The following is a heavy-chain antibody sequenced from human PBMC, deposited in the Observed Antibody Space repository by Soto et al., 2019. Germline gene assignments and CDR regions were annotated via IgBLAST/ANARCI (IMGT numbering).Heavy chain of an antibody. V-gene: IGHV3-23*01. Sequence: EVQLLESGGGLVQPGESLRLSCAASEFTFSSYAMTWVRQAPGKGLEWVSGISGGGGSTYYADSVKGRFTISRDNSKNTLYLQMNSLRAEDTAIYYCAKDEYCSSTSCYPIRWFDPWGQGTLVTVSS. CDR2: ISGGGGST. D-gene: IGHD2-2*01. CDR1: EFTFSSYA. J-gene: IGHJ5*02. CDR3: AKDEYCSSTSCYPIRWFDP.